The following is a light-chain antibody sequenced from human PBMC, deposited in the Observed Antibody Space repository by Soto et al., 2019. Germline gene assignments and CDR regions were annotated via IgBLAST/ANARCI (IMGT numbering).Light chain of an antibody. Sequence: QSVLTQPPSASGTPGQRVTISCSGSTSNIGLNTVNWYQQLPGTAPKLLTYSDNQRPAGVPDRFSGSRSGTSASLAISGLQSEDEADYYCAAWDGSLNGPVFGGGTTLTVL. CDR1: TSNIGLNT. V-gene: IGLV1-44*01. CDR3: AAWDGSLNGPV. CDR2: SDN. J-gene: IGLJ2*01.